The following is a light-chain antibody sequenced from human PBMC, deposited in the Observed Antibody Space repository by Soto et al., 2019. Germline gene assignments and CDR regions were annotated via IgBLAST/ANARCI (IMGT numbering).Light chain of an antibody. Sequence: QSVLTQPPSVSGAPGQRVTMSCTGSSSNIGAGYDVHWYQQLPGTAPKVLIYVNNNRPSGVPDRFSGSKSGTSASLAITGLQAEDEADYYCHSYDVSLSGPVFGGGTKLTVL. CDR1: SSNIGAGYD. V-gene: IGLV1-40*01. J-gene: IGLJ2*01. CDR2: VNN. CDR3: HSYDVSLSGPV.